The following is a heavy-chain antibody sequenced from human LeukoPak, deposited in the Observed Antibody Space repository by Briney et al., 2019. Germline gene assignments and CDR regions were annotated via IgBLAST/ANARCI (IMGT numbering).Heavy chain of an antibody. J-gene: IGHJ6*02. Sequence: SGPALVKPTQTLTLTCTFSGFSLSTPVMCVSWIRQPPGKALEWLARIDWDDDKHYSTSLRTRLTISKDTSKNQVVLTMTNMDPVDTATYYCARDPRGSGSYYRTSYYFGMDVWGQGTTVTVSS. CDR2: IDWDDDK. CDR1: GFSLSTPVMC. V-gene: IGHV2-70*11. CDR3: ARDPRGSGSYYRTSYYFGMDV. D-gene: IGHD3-10*01.